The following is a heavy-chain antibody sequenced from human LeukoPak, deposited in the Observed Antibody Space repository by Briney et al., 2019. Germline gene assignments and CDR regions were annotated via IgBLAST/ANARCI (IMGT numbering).Heavy chain of an antibody. Sequence: ASVKVSCKASGYTFTGYYIHWVRQAPGQGLEWMGWINPNSGATNHAQKFQGRVTMTRDKSISTAYMELSRLRSDDTAVYYCARVETPVLGDCSSTSCYDPWGQGTLVTVSS. CDR1: GYTFTGYY. J-gene: IGHJ5*02. V-gene: IGHV1-2*02. CDR2: INPNSGAT. CDR3: ARVETPVLGDCSSTSCYDP. D-gene: IGHD2-2*01.